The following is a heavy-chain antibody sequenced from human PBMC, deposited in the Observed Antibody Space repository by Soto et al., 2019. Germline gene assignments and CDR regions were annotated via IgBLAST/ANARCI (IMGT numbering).Heavy chain of an antibody. V-gene: IGHV4-4*02. CDR2: ISHTGTT. CDR1: GDSISGSQW. J-gene: IGHJ4*02. Sequence: SETLSLTCAVSGDSISGSQWWSWVRLPPGKGLEWIGEISHTGTTNYNPSLKSRVTMSVDKPKNQFSLKLSSVIAADTAVYYCARADPDASVGYWGQGTLVTVSS. D-gene: IGHD3-16*01. CDR3: ARADPDASVGY.